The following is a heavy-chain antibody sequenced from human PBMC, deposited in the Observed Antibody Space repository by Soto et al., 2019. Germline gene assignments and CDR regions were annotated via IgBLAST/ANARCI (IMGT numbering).Heavy chain of an antibody. J-gene: IGHJ4*02. V-gene: IGHV4-59*01. D-gene: IGHD4-4*01. CDR3: ASLDDYSNYFDY. CDR1: GGSISSYY. CDR2: IYYSGST. Sequence: PSETLSLTCTVSGGSISSYYWSWIRQPPGKGLEWIGYIYYSGSTNYNPSLKSRVTISVDTSKNQFSLKLSSVTAADTAVYYCASLDDYSNYFDYWGQGTLVTVSS.